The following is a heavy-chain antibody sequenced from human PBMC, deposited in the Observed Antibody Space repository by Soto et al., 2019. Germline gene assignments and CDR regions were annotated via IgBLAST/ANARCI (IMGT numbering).Heavy chain of an antibody. CDR2: IIPIFGTA. V-gene: IGHV1-69*13. CDR1: GGTFSSYA. Sequence: SVKVSCKASGGTFSSYAISWVRHAPAQGLEYMGGIIPIFGTANYAHRFQGRLTTTADESTSTAYMVLSSLRSEYTAAYYCACSNGEWYSPPFHYGGQGTLVTFSS. J-gene: IGHJ4*02. CDR3: ACSNGEWYSPPFHY. D-gene: IGHD3-3*01.